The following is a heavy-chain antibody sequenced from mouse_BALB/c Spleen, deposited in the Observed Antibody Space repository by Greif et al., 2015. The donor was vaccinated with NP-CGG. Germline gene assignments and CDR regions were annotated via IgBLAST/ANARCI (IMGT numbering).Heavy chain of an antibody. Sequence: QVQLQQSGSGLVQPSQSLSITCTVSGFSLTSYGVHWVRQSPGKGLEWLGVIRRGGSTDYNAAFMSRLSITKDNSKSXVFFKMNSLQADDTAIYYCAVNWDYAMDYWGQGTSVTVSS. V-gene: IGHV2-5*01. CDR2: IRRGGST. D-gene: IGHD4-1*02. CDR3: AVNWDYAMDY. J-gene: IGHJ4*01. CDR1: GFSLTSYG.